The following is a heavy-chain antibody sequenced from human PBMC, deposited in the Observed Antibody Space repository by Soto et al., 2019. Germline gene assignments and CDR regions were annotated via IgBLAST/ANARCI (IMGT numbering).Heavy chain of an antibody. Sequence: SGTLALSCAVSGGSVRNYYGSWIRQPAGKGLEWIGRFYASGYTNYNPSLKGRVTMSLDISKNQFSLRLSSVTAADTAVYYCARGNQVAMSDYWGQGTLVTVSS. V-gene: IGHV4-4*07. CDR2: FYASGYT. CDR3: ARGNQVAMSDY. CDR1: GGSVRNYY. J-gene: IGHJ4*02.